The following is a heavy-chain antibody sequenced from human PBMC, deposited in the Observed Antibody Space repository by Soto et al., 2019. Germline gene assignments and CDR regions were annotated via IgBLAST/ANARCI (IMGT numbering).Heavy chain of an antibody. V-gene: IGHV3-48*01. CDR3: TRDLNLGSFDY. CDR1: GFTFSSYS. J-gene: IGHJ4*02. CDR2: ISSSSSTI. Sequence: EVQLVESGGGLVQPGGSLRLSCAASGFTFSSYSMNWVRQAPGKGLEWVSYISSSSSTIYYADSVKGRFTISRENAKNSLYLQMNSLRAEDTAVYYCTRDLNLGSFDYWGQGTLVTVSS.